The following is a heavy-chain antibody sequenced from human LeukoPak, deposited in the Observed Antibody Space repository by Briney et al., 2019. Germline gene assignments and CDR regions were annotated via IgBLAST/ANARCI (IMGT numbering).Heavy chain of an antibody. CDR3: ARVIAARPSDY. Sequence: GGSLRLSCAASGFTFSSYWMSWVRQAPGKGLEWVANIKQDGSEKCYVDSVRGRFTISRDNAKNSLYLQMNCLRPEDTAVYSCARVIAARPSDYWGQGTLVTVSS. CDR1: GFTFSSYW. V-gene: IGHV3-7*04. D-gene: IGHD6-13*01. J-gene: IGHJ4*02. CDR2: IKQDGSEK.